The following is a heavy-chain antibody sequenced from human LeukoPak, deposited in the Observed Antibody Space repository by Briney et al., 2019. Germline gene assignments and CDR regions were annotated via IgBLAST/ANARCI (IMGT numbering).Heavy chain of an antibody. D-gene: IGHD1-26*01. J-gene: IGHJ6*02. CDR2: MNPNSGNT. CDR1: GYTFTSYD. Sequence: ASVKVSCKASGYTFTSYDINWVRQATGQGLEWMGWMNPNSGNTGYAQKFQGRVTMTRNTSISTAYMELSSLRSEDTAVYYCARYTRGRNGMDVWGQGTTVTVSS. V-gene: IGHV1-8*01. CDR3: ARYTRGRNGMDV.